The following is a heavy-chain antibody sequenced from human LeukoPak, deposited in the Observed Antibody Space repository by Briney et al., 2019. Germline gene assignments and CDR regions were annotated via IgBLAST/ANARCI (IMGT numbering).Heavy chain of an antibody. D-gene: IGHD4-17*01. Sequence: SETLSLTCAVYGGSFSGYYWSWIRQPPGKGLEWIGEINHSGSTNYNPSLKSRVTISVDRSRNQFSLKLSSVTAADTAVYYCAGGPEVSYGDYTSCYFDYWGQGTLVTVSS. J-gene: IGHJ4*02. CDR3: AGGPEVSYGDYTSCYFDY. V-gene: IGHV4-34*01. CDR2: INHSGST. CDR1: GGSFSGYY.